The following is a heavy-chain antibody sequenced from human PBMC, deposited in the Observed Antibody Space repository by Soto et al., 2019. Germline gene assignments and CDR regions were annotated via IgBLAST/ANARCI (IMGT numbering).Heavy chain of an antibody. V-gene: IGHV3-74*01. CDR2: INGDGSST. CDR3: ARGYQLAQSRYYYSGMDV. CDR1: GVTFSSYW. D-gene: IGHD2-2*01. Sequence: QPGGSLRLSCAASGVTFSSYWMHWVRQAPGKGLVWVSRINGDGSSTSYADSVKGRFTISRDNAKNTVYLQMSSLRAEDTAVYYCARGYQLAQSRYYYSGMDVWGQGTTVTVSS. J-gene: IGHJ6*02.